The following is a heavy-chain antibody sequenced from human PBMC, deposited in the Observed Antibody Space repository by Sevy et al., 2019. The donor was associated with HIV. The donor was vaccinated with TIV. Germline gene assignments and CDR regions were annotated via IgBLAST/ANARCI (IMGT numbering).Heavy chain of an antibody. CDR2: TGYDGSNK. CDR1: GFTPSSYG. Sequence: GGSLRLSCAASGFTPSSYGMHWVRQAPGKGLEWVAVTGYDGSNKYYADSVKGRFTISRDNSKNTLFLQMDDLRAEDTAVYYCARDPRMYGDYLLAYFDYWGQGTLVTVSS. V-gene: IGHV3-33*01. J-gene: IGHJ4*02. CDR3: ARDPRMYGDYLLAYFDY. D-gene: IGHD2-8*01.